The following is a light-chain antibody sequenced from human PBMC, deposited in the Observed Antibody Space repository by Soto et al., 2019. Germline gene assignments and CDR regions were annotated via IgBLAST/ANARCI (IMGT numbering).Light chain of an antibody. J-gene: IGKJ1*01. CDR3: QQYGSAPWT. V-gene: IGKV3-20*01. CDR2: GAT. Sequence: EIVLTQSPGTLSLSPGERATISCRASQSVNNKYLAWYQQKVGQPPRLLIYGATNSARGIPDRFGGSGSGTDFTLTVSRLEPEDFAVYHCQQYGSAPWTFGQGTKVE. CDR1: QSVNNKY.